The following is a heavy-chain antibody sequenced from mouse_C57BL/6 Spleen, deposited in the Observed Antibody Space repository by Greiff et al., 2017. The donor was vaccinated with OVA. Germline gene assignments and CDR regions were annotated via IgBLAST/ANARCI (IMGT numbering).Heavy chain of an antibody. CDR2: IDPEDGET. Sequence: EVKLMESGAELVKPGASVKLSCTASGFNIKDYYMHWVKQRTEQGLEWIGRIDPEDGETKYAPKFQGKATITADTSSNTAYLPLSSLTSEDTAVYYCARRDDGYYFDYWGQGTTLTVSS. D-gene: IGHD2-3*01. CDR1: GFNIKDYY. J-gene: IGHJ2*01. V-gene: IGHV14-2*01. CDR3: ARRDDGYYFDY.